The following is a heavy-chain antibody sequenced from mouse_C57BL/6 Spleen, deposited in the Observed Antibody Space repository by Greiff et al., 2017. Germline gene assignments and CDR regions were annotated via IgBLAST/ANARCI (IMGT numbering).Heavy chain of an antibody. D-gene: IGHD2-2*01. CDR1: GYAFSSSW. V-gene: IGHV1-82*01. Sequence: LQESGPELVKPGASVKISCKASGYAFSSSWMNWVKQRPGKGLEWIGRIYPGDGDTNYNGKFKGKATLTADKSSSTAYMQLSSLTSEDSAVYFCAIYGYDGGRQYYYAMDYWGQGTSVTVSS. CDR3: AIYGYDGGRQYYYAMDY. CDR2: IYPGDGDT. J-gene: IGHJ4*01.